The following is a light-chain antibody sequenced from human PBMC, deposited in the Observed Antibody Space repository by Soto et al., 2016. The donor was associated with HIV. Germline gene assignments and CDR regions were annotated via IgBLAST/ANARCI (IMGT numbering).Light chain of an antibody. CDR1: QSLLHSNGYNY. CDR2: LGS. CDR3: MQVLQIPPT. V-gene: IGKV2-28*01. J-gene: IGKJ2*01. Sequence: DIVMTQSPLSLPVTPGEPASISCRSSQSLLHSNGYNYLDWYVQKPGQSPQLLIYLGSNRASGAPDRFSVSGSGTDFTLKISRVETEDVGVYYCMQVLQIPPTFGQGTKLEIK.